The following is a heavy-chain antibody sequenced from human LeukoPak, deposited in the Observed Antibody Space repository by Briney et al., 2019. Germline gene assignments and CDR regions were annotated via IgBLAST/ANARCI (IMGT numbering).Heavy chain of an antibody. CDR2: ISSSGSTI. V-gene: IGHV3-48*03. J-gene: IGHJ4*02. CDR3: ARARGGLVVPGYTDY. D-gene: IGHD2-2*01. Sequence: PGGSLRLSCAASGFTFSSYEMNWVRQAPGKGLEWVSYISSSGSTIYYADSVKDRFTISRDNAKNSLYLQMNSLRAEDTAVYYCARARGGLVVPGYTDYWGQGTLVTVSS. CDR1: GFTFSSYE.